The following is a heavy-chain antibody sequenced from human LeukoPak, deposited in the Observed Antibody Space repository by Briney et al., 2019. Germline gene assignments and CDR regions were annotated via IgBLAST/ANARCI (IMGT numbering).Heavy chain of an antibody. Sequence: SETLSLTCTVSGGSISSHYWSWVRQPPGKGLEYIGYIYYSGSTNYNPSLKSRVTMSVDTSKNQFSLKLSSATAADTAVYYCARLGGAGSYHFAFWGQGTLVTVSS. CDR2: IYYSGST. V-gene: IGHV4-59*11. J-gene: IGHJ4*02. D-gene: IGHD3-10*01. CDR3: ARLGGAGSYHFAF. CDR1: GGSISSHY.